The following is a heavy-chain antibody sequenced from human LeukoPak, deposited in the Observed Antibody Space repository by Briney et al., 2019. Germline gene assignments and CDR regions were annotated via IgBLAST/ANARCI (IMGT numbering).Heavy chain of an antibody. CDR1: GFSFSNAW. CDR3: NTPESYYYDTSDFYGSPY. Sequence: GGSLRLSCTASGFSFSNAWVSWVRQAPGKGLEWVGRITSKADGGTRDYAAPVKGRFTISRDESKNTLYLQMNSLKTEVTPLYYCNTPESYYYDTSDFYGSPYWGQGTLVTVSS. J-gene: IGHJ4*02. V-gene: IGHV3-15*01. D-gene: IGHD3-22*01. CDR2: ITSKADGGTR.